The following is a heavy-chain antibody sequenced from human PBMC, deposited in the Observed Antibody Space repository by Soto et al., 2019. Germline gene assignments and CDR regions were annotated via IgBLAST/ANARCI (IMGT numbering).Heavy chain of an antibody. V-gene: IGHV4-39*01. D-gene: IGHD3-10*01. CDR3: ARNYGSGSYYDY. CDR2: IYYTGST. CDR1: GDSISNSRYY. Sequence: QLQLQESGPGLVKPSETLSLTCTVSGDSISNSRYYWGWIRQPPGKGLEYIGSIYYTGSTYYNPSLKSRVTISVDTSNNQFSLKLNSLTAADTAVFYCARNYGSGSYYDYWGQGTLVTVSS. J-gene: IGHJ4*02.